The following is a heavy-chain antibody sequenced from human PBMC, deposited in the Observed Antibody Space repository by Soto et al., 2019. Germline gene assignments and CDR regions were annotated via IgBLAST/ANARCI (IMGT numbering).Heavy chain of an antibody. Sequence: SLRLSCEASGFTFSLYSMVWVRQAPGEGLEWVSSISSSSSYIYYADSLKGRFSISRDNAKNSLYLQMDSLRVEDTATYYCVRARATDSRPDFWGQGTLVTVSS. J-gene: IGHJ4*02. V-gene: IGHV3-21*01. CDR1: GFTFSLYS. CDR3: VRARATDSRPDF. D-gene: IGHD3-22*01. CDR2: ISSSSSYI.